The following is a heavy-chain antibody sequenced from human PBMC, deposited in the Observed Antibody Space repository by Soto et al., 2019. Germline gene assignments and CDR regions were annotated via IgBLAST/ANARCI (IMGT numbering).Heavy chain of an antibody. Sequence: ASVKVSCKASGYIFTSYDVNWVRRATGQGLEWMGWMHPTSGSTGFARNFQGRVTMTRNTSISTAYMELSSLRSEDTAVYYCAGGRYSGNQGFDVWGQGTTVTVSS. J-gene: IGHJ6*02. D-gene: IGHD5-12*01. CDR1: GYIFTSYD. CDR2: MHPTSGST. CDR3: AGGRYSGNQGFDV. V-gene: IGHV1-8*01.